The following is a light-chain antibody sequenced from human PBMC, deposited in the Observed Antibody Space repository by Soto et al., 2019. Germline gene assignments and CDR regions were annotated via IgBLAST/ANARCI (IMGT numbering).Light chain of an antibody. J-gene: IGKJ5*01. CDR1: QSVSANY. V-gene: IGKV3-20*01. CDR2: TAS. Sequence: EIVLTQSPGTLSLSPGERATLSCRASQSVSANYLAWYQQRPGQAPRLLIYTASNRATGIPDRMSGSGSGTDFTLTISRLEPEDFAVYYCQQYGTLPITFGQGIRLEIK. CDR3: QQYGTLPIT.